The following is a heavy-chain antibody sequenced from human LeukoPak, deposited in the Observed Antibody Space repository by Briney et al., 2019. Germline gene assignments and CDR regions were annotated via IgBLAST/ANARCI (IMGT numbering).Heavy chain of an antibody. CDR3: ASASILTGSWHYFDY. CDR1: GGTFSSYA. D-gene: IGHD3-9*01. J-gene: IGHJ4*02. Sequence: SVKVSCKASGGTFSSYAISWVRQAPGQGLEWMGGIIPISGTANYAQKFQGRVTITTDESTSTAYMELSSLRSEDTAVYYCASASILTGSWHYFDYWGQGTLVTVSS. CDR2: IIPISGTA. V-gene: IGHV1-69*05.